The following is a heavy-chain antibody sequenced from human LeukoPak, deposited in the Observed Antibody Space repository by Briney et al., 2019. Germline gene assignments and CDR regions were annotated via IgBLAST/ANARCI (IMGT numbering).Heavy chain of an antibody. CDR3: ARDEAWGSPVDSGYNXGARYLD. CDR1: GYTFTDYG. Sequence: ASVKVSCKVFGYTFTDYGISWVRQAPGQGLEWMGWISTNNGDTNYAQKFQGRVTMTKDTSTNLVYMELRSLRSDDTAVYYCARDEAWGSPVDSGYNXGARYLD. D-gene: IGHD5-18*01. V-gene: IGHV1-18*01. CDR2: ISTNNGDT. J-gene: IGHJ4*03.